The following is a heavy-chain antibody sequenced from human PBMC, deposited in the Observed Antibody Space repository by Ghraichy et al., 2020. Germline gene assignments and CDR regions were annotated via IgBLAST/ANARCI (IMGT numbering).Heavy chain of an antibody. D-gene: IGHD5-18*01. Sequence: GSLRLSCAASGFTVSSNYMSWVRQAPGKGLEWVSVIYSGGSTYYADSVKGRFTISRDNSKNTLYLQMNSLRAEDTAVYYCARDGRLWSSHFDYWGQGTLVTISS. J-gene: IGHJ4*02. CDR1: GFTVSSNY. CDR3: ARDGRLWSSHFDY. V-gene: IGHV3-66*01. CDR2: IYSGGST.